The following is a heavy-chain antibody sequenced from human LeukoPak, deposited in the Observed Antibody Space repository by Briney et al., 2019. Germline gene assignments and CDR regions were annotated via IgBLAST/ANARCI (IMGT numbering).Heavy chain of an antibody. V-gene: IGHV1-69*05. CDR2: IIPIFGTA. CDR3: ARGITMSSSFDY. J-gene: IGHJ4*02. Sequence: ASVKVSCKASGGTFSSYAISWVRQAPGQGVEWMGGIIPIFGTANYAQKFQGRVTITTDESTSTAYMELSSLRSEDTAVYYCARGITMSSSFDYWGQGTLVTVSS. CDR1: GGTFSSYA. D-gene: IGHD3-10*02.